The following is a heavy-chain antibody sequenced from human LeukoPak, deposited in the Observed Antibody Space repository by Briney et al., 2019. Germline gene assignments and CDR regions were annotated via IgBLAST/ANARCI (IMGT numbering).Heavy chain of an antibody. CDR3: AMRSNHELIY. D-gene: IGHD4-11*01. V-gene: IGHV4-34*08. CDR1: GFTFSDHY. J-gene: IGHJ4*02. CDR2: IYHSGST. Sequence: KPGGSLRLSCAASGFTFSDHYVDWVRQAPGKGLEWIGEIYHSGSTNYNPSLKSRVTISVDKSKNQFSLKLTSVTAADTALYYCAMRSNHELIYWGQGTLVTVSS.